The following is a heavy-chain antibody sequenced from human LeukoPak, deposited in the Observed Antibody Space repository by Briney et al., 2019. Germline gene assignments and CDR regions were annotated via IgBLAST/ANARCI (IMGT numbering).Heavy chain of an antibody. CDR3: ARYSRDYYYYMDV. D-gene: IGHD2-15*01. CDR1: GYTFG. V-gene: IGHV1-18*01. J-gene: IGHJ6*03. CDR2: ISGYNGNT. Sequence: ASVKVSCKASGYTFGISWVRQAPGQGLEWMGWISGYNGNTNYAQKLQGRVTMTTDTSASTAYMELRSLRSDDTAGYYCARYSRDYYYYMDVWGKGTTVTVSS.